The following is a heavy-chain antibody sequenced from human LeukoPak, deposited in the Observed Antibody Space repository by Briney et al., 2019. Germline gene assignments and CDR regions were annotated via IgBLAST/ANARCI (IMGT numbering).Heavy chain of an antibody. CDR3: IAHFPYFYGFDV. CDR1: GCTHVTAW. CDR2: IKSEGEGART. V-gene: IGHV3-15*01. D-gene: IGHD3-3*02. Sequence: GGSLRQSFVSCGCTHVTAWMSWVRQAGWREVDGLGHIKSEGEGARTDYAAPAKGRFAKSRDDSKTIIYLQMSSLKIDDTAIYYCIAHFPYFYGFDVWGKGTTVSVPS. J-gene: IGHJ6*04.